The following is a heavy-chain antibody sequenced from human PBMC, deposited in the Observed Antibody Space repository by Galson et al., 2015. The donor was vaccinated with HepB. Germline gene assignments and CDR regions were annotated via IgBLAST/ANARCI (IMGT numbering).Heavy chain of an antibody. V-gene: IGHV3-66*01. CDR1: GLTVSSNY. CDR3: AREEYDSSGYPLYFDY. J-gene: IGHJ4*02. Sequence: SLRLSCAASGLTVSSNYMSWVRQAPGKGLEWVSVIYSGGSTYYADSVKGRFTISRDNSKNTLYLQMNSLRAEDTAVYYCAREEYDSSGYPLYFDYWGQGTLVTVSS. D-gene: IGHD3-22*01. CDR2: IYSGGST.